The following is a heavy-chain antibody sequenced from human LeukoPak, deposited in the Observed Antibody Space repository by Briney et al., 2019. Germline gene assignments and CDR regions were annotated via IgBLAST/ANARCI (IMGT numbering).Heavy chain of an antibody. CDR2: ISGSGGST. CDR1: GFTFSSYA. D-gene: IGHD2-2*02. J-gene: IGHJ4*02. Sequence: GGSLRLSCAASGFTFSSYAMSWVRQAPGKGLEWVSAISGSGGSTYYADSVKGRFTISRDNSKNTLYLQMNSLRAEDTAVYYCAKAIPTTWVYARGLLDYWGQGTLVTVSS. CDR3: AKAIPTTWVYARGLLDY. V-gene: IGHV3-23*01.